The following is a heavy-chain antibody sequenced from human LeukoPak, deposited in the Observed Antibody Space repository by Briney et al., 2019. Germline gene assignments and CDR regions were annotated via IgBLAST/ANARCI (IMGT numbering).Heavy chain of an antibody. J-gene: IGHJ3*02. D-gene: IGHD6-6*01. Sequence: ASETLSLTCAVYGGSFSGYYWSWIRQPPGKGLEWIGEINHSGSTNYNPSLKSRVTISVDTSKNQFSLKLSSVTAADTAVYYCAKYSSSSWVAFDIWGQGTMVTVSS. CDR2: INHSGST. CDR1: GGSFSGYY. CDR3: AKYSSSSWVAFDI. V-gene: IGHV4-34*01.